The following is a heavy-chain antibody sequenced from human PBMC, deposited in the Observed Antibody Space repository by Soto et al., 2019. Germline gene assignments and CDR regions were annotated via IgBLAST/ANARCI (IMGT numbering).Heavy chain of an antibody. Sequence: TLSLTCAVSGGSIISDGYSWSWIRQPPGKGLQWIGHIYEGGNTYSTPSLESRVAISTDKSKNQFSLRLSSVTAADTAVYYCVRRSPEDAFDIWGQGTMVTVSS. CDR2: IYEGGNT. CDR3: VRRSPEDAFDI. V-gene: IGHV4-30-2*01. J-gene: IGHJ3*02. CDR1: GGSIISDGYS.